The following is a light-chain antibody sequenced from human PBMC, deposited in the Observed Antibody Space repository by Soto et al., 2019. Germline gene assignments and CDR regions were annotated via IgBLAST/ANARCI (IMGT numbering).Light chain of an antibody. Sequence: EIGMTQSPATLSVSTGGRATLSCRASQGISDTLAWYQQKPGQAPRLLIHGASTRATGFPARFSGSGSGTDFTLTISSLQSEDFAVYYCQQYNNWPWTFGQGTKVDIK. CDR3: QQYNNWPWT. CDR2: GAS. CDR1: QGISDT. V-gene: IGKV3-15*01. J-gene: IGKJ1*01.